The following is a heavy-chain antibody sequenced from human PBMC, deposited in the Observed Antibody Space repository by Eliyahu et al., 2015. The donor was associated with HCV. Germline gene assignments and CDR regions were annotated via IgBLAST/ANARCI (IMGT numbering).Heavy chain of an antibody. CDR1: GYTFXSYY. J-gene: IGHJ2*01. V-gene: IGHV1-46*01. CDR3: AREAGVEKDGYTANYWYFDL. CDR2: INPSGGST. Sequence: QVQLVQSGAEVKKPGASVKVSCKASGYTFXSYYMHWVRQAPGQGLEWMGIINPSGGSTSYAQKFQGRVTMTRDTSTSTVYMELSSLRSEDTAVYYCAREAGVEKDGYTANYWYFDLWGRGTLVTVSS. D-gene: IGHD5-24*01.